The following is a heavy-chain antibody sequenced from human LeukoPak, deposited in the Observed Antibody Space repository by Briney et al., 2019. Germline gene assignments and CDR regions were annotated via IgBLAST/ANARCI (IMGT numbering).Heavy chain of an antibody. CDR2: LYYSGST. CDR1: GGSISSSSYS. Sequence: SETLSLTCTVAGGSISSSSYSWVWIRQPPGKGLEWIGSLYYSGSTNYNPSLKSRVTISVDTSKNQFSLKLSSVTAADTAVYYCARLLPVGTTFGVVREHWGQGTLVTVSS. D-gene: IGHD3-3*01. V-gene: IGHV4-39*01. CDR3: ARLLPVGTTFGVVREH. J-gene: IGHJ4*02.